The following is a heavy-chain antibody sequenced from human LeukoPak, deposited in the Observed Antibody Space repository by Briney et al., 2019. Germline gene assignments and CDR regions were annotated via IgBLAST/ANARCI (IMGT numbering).Heavy chain of an antibody. V-gene: IGHV4-34*01. J-gene: IGHJ4*02. Sequence: SERLSLTCPLYGGSFSGYYWSWIRQPAGTGLGWIGEINHSGSTNYHPSLKSRVTISVDTSKNQFSLKLSSGTAADTAVYYCAKVVAATHPSYFDYWGQGTLVTVSS. CDR2: INHSGST. CDR1: GGSFSGYY. D-gene: IGHD2-15*01. CDR3: AKVVAATHPSYFDY.